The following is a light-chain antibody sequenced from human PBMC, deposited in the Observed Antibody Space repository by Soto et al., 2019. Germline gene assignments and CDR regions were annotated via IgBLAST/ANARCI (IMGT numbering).Light chain of an antibody. J-gene: IGKJ4*01. V-gene: IGKV3D-15*01. CDR2: GAY. CDR3: QQYNNWPLT. CDR1: QSVSSN. Sequence: EIVMTQSPATLSVSPGERATLSCRASQSVSSNLACYQQKPGQAPRLLIYGAYTRATGIPARFSGIGSGTEFTLTISSLQSEDFAVYYCQQYNNWPLTFGGGTKVDIK.